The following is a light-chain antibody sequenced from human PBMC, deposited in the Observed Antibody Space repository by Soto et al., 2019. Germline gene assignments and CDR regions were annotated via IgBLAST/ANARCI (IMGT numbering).Light chain of an antibody. Sequence: QSVLTQPASVSASPGRSITISCTGTSSDVGGYNYVSWYQQHPGKAPKLMIYEVSNRPSGVSNRFSGSKSGNTASLTISGLQAEDEADYYCSSHTVSSTLVFGGGTKLTVL. CDR1: SSDVGGYNY. V-gene: IGLV2-14*01. J-gene: IGLJ3*02. CDR2: EVS. CDR3: SSHTVSSTLV.